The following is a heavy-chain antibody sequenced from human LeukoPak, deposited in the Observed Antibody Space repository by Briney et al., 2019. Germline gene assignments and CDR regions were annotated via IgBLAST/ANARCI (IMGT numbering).Heavy chain of an antibody. Sequence: GGSLRLSCAVSGFTFSNYDMSWVRQGPGKGLEWVAAISGTGNTKYYADSVKGRFIISRDNSKNTLYLQMNSLRAEDTAVYYCASTQPDWGQGTLVTVSS. D-gene: IGHD1-1*01. J-gene: IGHJ4*02. CDR2: ISGTGNTK. CDR1: GFTFSNYD. V-gene: IGHV3-23*01. CDR3: ASTQPD.